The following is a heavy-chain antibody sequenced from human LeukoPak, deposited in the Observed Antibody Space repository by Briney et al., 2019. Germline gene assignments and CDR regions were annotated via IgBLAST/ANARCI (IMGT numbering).Heavy chain of an antibody. CDR2: IYYSGST. CDR3: AREVDEDAFDI. V-gene: IGHV4-59*12. J-gene: IGHJ3*02. Sequence: PSETLSLTCTVSGGSISSYYWSWIRQPPGKGLEWIGYIYYSGSTNYNPSLKSRVTMSVDTSKNQFSLKLSSVTAADTAVYYCAREVDEDAFDIWGQGTMVTVSS. D-gene: IGHD2-15*01. CDR1: GGSISSYY.